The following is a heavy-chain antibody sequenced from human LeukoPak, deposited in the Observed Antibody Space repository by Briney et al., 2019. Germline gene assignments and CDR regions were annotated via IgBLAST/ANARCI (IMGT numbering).Heavy chain of an antibody. D-gene: IGHD4-23*01. CDR3: ARATVVMYYFDY. J-gene: IGHJ4*02. V-gene: IGHV1-2*06. CDR2: INPNSGGT. CDR1: GYTFTGYY. Sequence: GASVKVSCKASGYTFTGYYMHWVRQAPGQGLEWMGRINPNSGGTNYAQKFQGRVTMTRDTSISTAYMELSRLRSDDTAVYYCARATVVMYYFDYWGQGTLVTVSS.